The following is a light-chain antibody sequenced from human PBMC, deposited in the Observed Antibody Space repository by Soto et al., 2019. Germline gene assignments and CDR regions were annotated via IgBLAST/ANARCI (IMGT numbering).Light chain of an antibody. J-gene: IGLJ2*01. V-gene: IGLV2-14*01. Sequence: QSALTQPASVSGSPGQSITISCTGTSSDVGAFNYVSWYQQHPGKAPRLMIYDVSNRPSGVSNRFSGSKSGNTASLTISGLQADDEADYYCSSYRHSRTVVFGGGTKLTVL. CDR1: SSDVGAFNY. CDR3: SSYRHSRTVV. CDR2: DVS.